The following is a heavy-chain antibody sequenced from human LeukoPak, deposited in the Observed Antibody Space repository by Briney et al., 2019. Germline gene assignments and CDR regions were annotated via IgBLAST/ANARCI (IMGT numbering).Heavy chain of an antibody. CDR2: ISSSGSTI. J-gene: IGHJ4*02. CDR1: GFTFSSYE. Sequence: PGGSLRLSCAASGFTFSSYEMNWVRQAAGKGLEWVSYISSSGSTIYYADSVKGRFTISRDNAKNSLYLQMNSLRAEDTAVYYCARSYTTVTYDYWGQGTLVTVSS. V-gene: IGHV3-48*03. D-gene: IGHD4-17*01. CDR3: ARSYTTVTYDY.